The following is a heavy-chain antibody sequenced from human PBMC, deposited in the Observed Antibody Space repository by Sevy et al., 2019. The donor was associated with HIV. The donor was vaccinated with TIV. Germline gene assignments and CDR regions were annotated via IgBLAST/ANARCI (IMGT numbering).Heavy chain of an antibody. CDR3: AREGSPYDTYYYYYGMDV. D-gene: IGHD5-12*01. Sequence: GGSLRLSCAASGFTFNSYWMSWVRQAPGKGLEWVVNIKQDGSEKYYVESVKGRFTISRDNSQNSLFLQMNTLRAEDTAVYYCAREGSPYDTYYYYYGMDVWGQGTTVTVSS. J-gene: IGHJ6*02. CDR1: GFTFNSYW. CDR2: IKQDGSEK. V-gene: IGHV3-7*01.